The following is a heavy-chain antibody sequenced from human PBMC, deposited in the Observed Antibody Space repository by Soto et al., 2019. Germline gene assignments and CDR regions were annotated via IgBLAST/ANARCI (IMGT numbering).Heavy chain of an antibody. D-gene: IGHD6-6*01. Sequence: LSLTCAVYGGSFSGYYWSWIRQPPGKGLEWIGEINHSGSTNYNPSLKSRVTISVDTSKNQFSLKLSSVTAADTAVYYCAREEWDGQLSYGMDVWGQGTTVTVSS. J-gene: IGHJ6*02. V-gene: IGHV4-34*01. CDR1: GGSFSGYY. CDR2: INHSGST. CDR3: AREEWDGQLSYGMDV.